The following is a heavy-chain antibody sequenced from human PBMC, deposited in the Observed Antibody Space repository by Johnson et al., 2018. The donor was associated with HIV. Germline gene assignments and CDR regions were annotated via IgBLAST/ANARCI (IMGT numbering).Heavy chain of an antibody. V-gene: IGHV3-73*01. J-gene: IGHJ3*02. CDR3: ANALVI. CDR2: IRSKANSYAT. D-gene: IGHD1-1*01. Sequence: VQLVESGGGVVQPGRSLRLSCAASGFSFSDFSMHWVRQASGKGLEWVGRIRSKANSYATAYAASVKGRFTISRDDSKNTVYLQMNSLRTEDTAVYYCANALVIWGQGTMVTVSS. CDR1: GFSFSDFS.